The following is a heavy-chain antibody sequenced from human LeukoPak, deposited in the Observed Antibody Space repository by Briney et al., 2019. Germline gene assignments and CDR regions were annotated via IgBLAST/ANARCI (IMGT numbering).Heavy chain of an antibody. CDR2: ISGSGGST. CDR1: GFTFSSYA. D-gene: IGHD3-16*02. CDR3: ARAPRNYVWGSYRPIYFDY. J-gene: IGHJ4*02. V-gene: IGHV3-23*01. Sequence: PGGSLRLSCAASGFTFSSYAMSWVRQAPGKGLEWVSAISGSGGSTYYADSVKGRFTISRDNSKNTLYLQMNSLRAEDTAVYYCARAPRNYVWGSYRPIYFDYWGQGTLVTVSS.